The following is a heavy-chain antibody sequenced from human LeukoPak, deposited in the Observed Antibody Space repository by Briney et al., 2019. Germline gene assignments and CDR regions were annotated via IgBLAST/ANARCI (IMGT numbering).Heavy chain of an antibody. CDR3: AKDKGREGDY. J-gene: IGHJ4*02. CDR1: GFPFSNYG. V-gene: IGHV3-30*18. Sequence: GGSLRLSCAASGFPFSNYGMHWVRQAPGKGLEWLAVISADGIDKYYADSVKGRFTISRDNSKNTLYLQMSSLRAEDTAVYYCAKDKGREGDYWGQGNLVTVSS. CDR2: ISADGIDK.